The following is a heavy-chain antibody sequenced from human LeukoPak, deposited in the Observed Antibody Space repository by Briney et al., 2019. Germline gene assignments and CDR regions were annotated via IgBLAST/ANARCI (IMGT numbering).Heavy chain of an antibody. CDR2: IYTSGST. Sequence: SETLSLTCTVSGGSISSYYWSWIRLPPGKGLEWIGYIYTSGSTNYNPSLKSRVTISVDTSKNQFSLKLSSVTAADTAVYYCARLRYGDFYYYYYMDVWGKGTTVAVSS. J-gene: IGHJ6*03. V-gene: IGHV4-4*09. D-gene: IGHD4-17*01. CDR3: ARLRYGDFYYYYYMDV. CDR1: GGSISSYY.